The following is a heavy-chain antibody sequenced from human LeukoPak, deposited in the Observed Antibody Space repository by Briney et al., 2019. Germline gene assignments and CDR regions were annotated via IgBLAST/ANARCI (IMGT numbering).Heavy chain of an antibody. Sequence: QPGGSLRLSCVASGFRFDDYGMSWVRQAPGKGLEWVSGINWNGGSTGYADSVKGRFTISRDNAKNSLYLRMNSLRAEDTVLYYCARGGSTGWYSFDYWGQGTLVTVSS. CDR3: ARGGSTGWYSFDY. V-gene: IGHV3-20*04. D-gene: IGHD6-19*01. J-gene: IGHJ4*02. CDR2: INWNGGST. CDR1: GFRFDDYG.